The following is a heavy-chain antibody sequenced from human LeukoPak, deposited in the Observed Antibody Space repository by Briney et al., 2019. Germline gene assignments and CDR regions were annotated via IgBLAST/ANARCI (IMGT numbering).Heavy chain of an antibody. D-gene: IGHD1-20*01. V-gene: IGHV4-39*07. CDR3: ARGYSWNYFDY. CDR1: GGSIRSSSYY. Sequence: PSETLSLTCTVSGGSIRSSSYYWAWIRQPPGKGLEWIGSIYYSGSTYYNPSLKSRVTMSVDTSKNQFSLKLSSVTAADTAVYYCARGYSWNYFDYWGQGTLVTVSS. CDR2: IYYSGST. J-gene: IGHJ4*02.